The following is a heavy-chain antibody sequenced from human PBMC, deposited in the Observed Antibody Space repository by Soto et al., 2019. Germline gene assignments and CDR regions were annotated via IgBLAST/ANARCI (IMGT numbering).Heavy chain of an antibody. D-gene: IGHD3-9*01. Sequence: NPSETLSLTCTVSGDPLSSGSYYWSWIRQSPGKRLEWIAYIYYTGTTKYNPSLKSRVTISVDTSKNQFSLRLTSVTAADTAVYYCARAASPYFDLFSAFHPWGQGTLVTVSS. V-gene: IGHV4-61*01. CDR3: ARAASPYFDLFSAFHP. J-gene: IGHJ5*02. CDR2: IYYTGTT. CDR1: GDPLSSGSYY.